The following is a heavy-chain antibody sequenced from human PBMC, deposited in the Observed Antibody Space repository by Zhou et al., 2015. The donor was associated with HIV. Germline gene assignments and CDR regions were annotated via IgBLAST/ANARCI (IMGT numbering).Heavy chain of an antibody. J-gene: IGHJ4*02. Sequence: QMQLVQSGAEVKKPGSPVKVSCKASGDTFSNYAISWVRQAPGQGLEWMGGIIPVFGRADYAHKLQGRVTITADRFTSTAYMELRGLSSEDTAMYYCARDMKEVAHFDFWGQGTLVTVSS. CDR3: ARDMKEVAHFDF. CDR1: GDTFSNYA. CDR2: IIPVFGRA. D-gene: IGHD2-15*01. V-gene: IGHV1-69*06.